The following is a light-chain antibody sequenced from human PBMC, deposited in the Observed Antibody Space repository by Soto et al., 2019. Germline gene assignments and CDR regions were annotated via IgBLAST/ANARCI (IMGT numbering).Light chain of an antibody. CDR1: QSVSSSY. J-gene: IGKJ4*01. CDR2: GAS. Sequence: EIVLTQSPGTLSLSPGERATLSCRASQSVSSSYLAWYQQKPGQAPRLLIYGASSRATGIPDRFSGSGSGTDFTLTISSLQPDDFATYYCQRYNSYSLTFGGGTKVEIK. V-gene: IGKV3-20*01. CDR3: QRYNSYSLT.